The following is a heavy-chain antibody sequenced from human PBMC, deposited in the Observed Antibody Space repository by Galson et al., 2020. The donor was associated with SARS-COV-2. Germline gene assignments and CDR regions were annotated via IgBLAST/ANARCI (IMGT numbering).Heavy chain of an antibody. CDR1: GFTFSSYG. Sequence: TGGSLRLSCAASGFTFSSYGMHWVRQVPGKGLEWVAVISDDGSNKYYADSVKGRFTISRDNSKNTLYLQMNSLRAEDTAVYHCAKAVRTDFYYGMDVWGQGTTVTVSS. D-gene: IGHD2-21*02. J-gene: IGHJ6*02. V-gene: IGHV3-30*18. CDR3: AKAVRTDFYYGMDV. CDR2: ISDDGSNK.